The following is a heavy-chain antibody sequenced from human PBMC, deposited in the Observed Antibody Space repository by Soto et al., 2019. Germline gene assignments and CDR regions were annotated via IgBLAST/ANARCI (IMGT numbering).Heavy chain of an antibody. D-gene: IGHD6-13*01. V-gene: IGHV3-23*01. Sequence: ELQLLESGGGLVQPGGSLRLSCAASGFTFHIYVMNWVRQAPGKGLEWVSGISDSRGDTYYADSVKGRFTISRDNSKNTLYLQMNSLRVEDTAVYFCASTRIPAALGEPNSRGFDVWGQGTKVTVSS. CDR1: GFTFHIYV. CDR2: ISDSRGDT. J-gene: IGHJ3*01. CDR3: ASTRIPAALGEPNSRGFDV.